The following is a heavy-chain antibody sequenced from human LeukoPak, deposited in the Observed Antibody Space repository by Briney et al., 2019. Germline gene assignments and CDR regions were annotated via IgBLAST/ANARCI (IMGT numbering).Heavy chain of an antibody. Sequence: SGGSLRLSCAASGFTFISYDMNWVRQAPGKGLEWVSYISGSGGTIYYADSVKGRFTISRDNSKNTLFLQTNSLRAEDTAVYYCATDAGHWFDPWGQGTLVTVSS. J-gene: IGHJ5*02. CDR3: ATDAGHWFDP. V-gene: IGHV3-48*03. CDR1: GFTFISYD. CDR2: ISGSGGTI.